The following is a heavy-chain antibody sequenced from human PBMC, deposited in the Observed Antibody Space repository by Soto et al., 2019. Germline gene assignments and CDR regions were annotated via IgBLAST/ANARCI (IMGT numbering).Heavy chain of an antibody. CDR3: ARQVCSGGSCYSPFDY. Sequence: SETLSLTCTASGGSISSYYWSWIRQPPGKGLEWIGYIYYSGSTNYNPSLKSRVTISVDTSKNQFSLKLSSVTAADTAVYYCARQVCSGGSCYSPFDYWGQGTLVTVSS. D-gene: IGHD2-15*01. CDR1: GGSISSYY. CDR2: IYYSGST. V-gene: IGHV4-59*08. J-gene: IGHJ4*02.